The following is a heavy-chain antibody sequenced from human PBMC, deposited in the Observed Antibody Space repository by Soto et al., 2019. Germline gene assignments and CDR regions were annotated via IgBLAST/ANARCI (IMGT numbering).Heavy chain of an antibody. CDR3: ARVPPEGVGGMDV. V-gene: IGHV4-59*02. CDR1: GGSGIGYW. Sequence: LVMLSLRWSVSGGSGIGYWWSWVRQSPEKGLEWIGYMYYSGNINYNPSVKSRVTISVDTSKNQISLKLTSVTAADTAVYYCARVPPEGVGGMDVWGQGTTVTVSS. J-gene: IGHJ6*02. D-gene: IGHD3-16*01. CDR2: MYYSGNI.